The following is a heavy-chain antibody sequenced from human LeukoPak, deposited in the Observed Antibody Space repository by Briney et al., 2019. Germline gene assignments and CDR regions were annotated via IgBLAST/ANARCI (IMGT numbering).Heavy chain of an antibody. V-gene: IGHV4-34*01. D-gene: IGHD3-22*01. CDR3: AREGDYYDSSGYYAY. J-gene: IGHJ4*02. Sequence: SETLSLTCAVYGGSFSGYYWSWIRQPPGEGLEWMGEINHSGSTNYNPSLKSRVTISVDTSKNQFSLKLSSVTAADTAVYYCAREGDYYDSSGYYAYWGQGTLVTVSS. CDR1: GGSFSGYY. CDR2: INHSGST.